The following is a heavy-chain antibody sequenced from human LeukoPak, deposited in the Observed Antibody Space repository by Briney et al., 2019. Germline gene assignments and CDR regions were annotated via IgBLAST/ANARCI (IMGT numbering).Heavy chain of an antibody. J-gene: IGHJ6*03. CDR2: IYHSGST. D-gene: IGHD1-26*01. CDR3: ARWGIAGATGATYSYYYMDV. CDR1: GGSISSGGYC. V-gene: IGHV4-30-2*01. Sequence: SETLSLTCTVSGGSISSGGYCWSWIRQPPGKGLEWIGYIYHSGSTNYNPSLKSRVTISVDTPKNQFSLKLSSVTAADTAVYYCARWGIAGATGATYSYYYMDVWGNGTPVTVSS.